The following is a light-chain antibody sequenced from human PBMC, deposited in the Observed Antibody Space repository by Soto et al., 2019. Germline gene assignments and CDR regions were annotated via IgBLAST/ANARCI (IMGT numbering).Light chain of an antibody. CDR1: QGISNY. CDR2: AAS. CDR3: QKYNSAPQT. J-gene: IGKJ1*01. Sequence: DIPMTQSPSSLSASVGDRVTITCRARQGISNYLAWYQQQPGNVPKLLIYAASTLQSGVPSRFSGSGSGTDFTLTISSLQPEDVATYYCQKYNSAPQTFGQGTKVEIK. V-gene: IGKV1-27*01.